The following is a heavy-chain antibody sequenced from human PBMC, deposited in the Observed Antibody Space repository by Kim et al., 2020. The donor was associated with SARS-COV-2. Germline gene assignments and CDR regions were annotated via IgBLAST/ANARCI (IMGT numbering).Heavy chain of an antibody. D-gene: IGHD6-19*01. CDR3: AMHSSGWYYYYYGMDV. CDR2: INHSGST. CDR1: GGSFSGYY. J-gene: IGHJ6*02. Sequence: SETLSLTCAVYGGSFSGYYWSWIRQPPGKGLEWIGEINHSGSTNYNPSLKSRVTISVDTSKNQFSLKLSSVTAADTAVYYCAMHSSGWYYYYYGMDVWGQGTTVTVSS. V-gene: IGHV4-34*01.